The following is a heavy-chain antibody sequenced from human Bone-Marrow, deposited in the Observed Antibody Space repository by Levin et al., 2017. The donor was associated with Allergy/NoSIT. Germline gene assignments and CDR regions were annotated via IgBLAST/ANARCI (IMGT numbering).Heavy chain of an antibody. CDR3: ARPRSTVIFFDY. D-gene: IGHD3-3*02. CDR2: ISTITGLP. V-gene: IGHV7-4-1*02. Sequence: GESLKISCKASGYTFNTHAINWVRQAPGQGLEWMGWISTITGLPTYAQDFKGRFVFSLDTSVSTAYLQISNLKAEDTAVYYCARPRSTVIFFDYWGQGSLVTVSS. J-gene: IGHJ4*02. CDR1: GYTFNTHA.